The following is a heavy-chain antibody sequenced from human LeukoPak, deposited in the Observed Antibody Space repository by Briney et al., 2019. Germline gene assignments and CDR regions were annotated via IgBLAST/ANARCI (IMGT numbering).Heavy chain of an antibody. CDR3: ARGGDWIREYYFDY. CDR2: IYYSGST. V-gene: IGHV4-59*01. D-gene: IGHD3-10*01. CDR1: GGSISSYY. J-gene: IGHJ4*02. Sequence: SETLSLTCTVSGGSISSYYWSWIRQPPGKGLEWIGYIYYSGSTSYNPSLKSRVTISVDTSKNQFSLKLSSVTAADTAVYYCARGGDWIREYYFDYWGQGTLVTVSS.